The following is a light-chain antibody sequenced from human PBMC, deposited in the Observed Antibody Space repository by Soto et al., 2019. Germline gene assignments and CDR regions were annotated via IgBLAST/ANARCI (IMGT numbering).Light chain of an antibody. CDR1: QSISNW. V-gene: IGKV1-5*03. CDR3: QQDNLYSFT. CDR2: KAS. J-gene: IGKJ4*01. Sequence: IQMTQSPSTLSASVGDRVTITCRASQSISNWLAWYQQKPGKDPKLLIYKASSLESGVPSRFSGSGSGTEFTLAISRLQPDDSATYYCQQDNLYSFTFGGGTKVEIK.